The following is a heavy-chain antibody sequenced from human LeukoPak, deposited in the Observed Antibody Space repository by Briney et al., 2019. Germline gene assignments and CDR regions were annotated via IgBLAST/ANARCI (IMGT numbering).Heavy chain of an antibody. J-gene: IGHJ6*04. CDR1: GYTFTSHY. D-gene: IGHD2/OR15-2a*01. V-gene: IGHV1-18*04. Sequence: ASVKVSCKASGYTFTSHYMHWVRQAPGQGLEWMGWISAYNGNTNYAQKLQGRVTMTTDTSTSTAYMELRSLRSDATAVYYFARVSVYSAFYTGGGTWGKGPPVPVSS. CDR3: ARVSVYSAFYTGGGT. CDR2: ISAYNGNT.